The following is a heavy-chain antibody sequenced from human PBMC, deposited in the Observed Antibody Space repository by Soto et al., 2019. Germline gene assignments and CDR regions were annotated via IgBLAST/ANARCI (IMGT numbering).Heavy chain of an antibody. J-gene: IGHJ4*02. D-gene: IGHD6-19*01. CDR2: ISGSGISA. V-gene: IGHV3-23*01. CDR1: GFTFSSYA. Sequence: EVQLLESGGNLVQPGGSLRLSCAASGFTFSSYAMSWVRQAPGKGLEWVSGISGSGISAYYADSVRGRFTISRDNSKNTLYLQMNSLRAEDTAVYYCATDQRWPVQPYWGQGTLVTVSS. CDR3: ATDQRWPVQPY.